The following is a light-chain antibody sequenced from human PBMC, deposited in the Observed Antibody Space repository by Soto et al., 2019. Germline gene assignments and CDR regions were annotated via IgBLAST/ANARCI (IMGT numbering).Light chain of an antibody. CDR1: QSVSSSF. Sequence: EIVLTQSPGTLSLSPGERATLPCRASQSVSSSFLAWYQQKPGQAPRLLIYGASSRATGIPDRFSGSGSGTDFTLTISRLEPEDFAVYYCQQYGSLPRTVGQGTKVDIK. CDR2: GAS. CDR3: QQYGSLPRT. V-gene: IGKV3-20*01. J-gene: IGKJ1*01.